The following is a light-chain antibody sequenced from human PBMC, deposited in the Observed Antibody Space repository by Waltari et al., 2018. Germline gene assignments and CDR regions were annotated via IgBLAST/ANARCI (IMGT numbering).Light chain of an antibody. J-gene: IGLJ2*01. CDR2: GQD. Sequence: SSELTQDPAVSVALGQTVRITCQGDSLRRYYASWYQQRPGQAPFLVLYGQDNRPSGIPDRFSGSTSGNTASLTITRAQAEDAGVYYCLSRDTSSTRAFGGGTTLTV. V-gene: IGLV3-19*01. CDR3: LSRDTSSTRA. CDR1: SLRRYY.